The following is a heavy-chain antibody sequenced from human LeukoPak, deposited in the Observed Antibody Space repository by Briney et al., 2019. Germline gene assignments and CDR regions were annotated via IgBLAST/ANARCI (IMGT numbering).Heavy chain of an antibody. Sequence: GGSLRLSCAASGFSFNAYTMNWVRQAPGKGLEWVSSISSGSHYIYYADSVKGRFTISRDNAKDSLYLQMNSLRVEDTAVYYCAKRNLGNIDYWGQGTLVTVSS. CDR3: AKRNLGNIDY. V-gene: IGHV3-21*06. CDR2: ISSGSHYI. J-gene: IGHJ4*02. D-gene: IGHD3-16*01. CDR1: GFSFNAYT.